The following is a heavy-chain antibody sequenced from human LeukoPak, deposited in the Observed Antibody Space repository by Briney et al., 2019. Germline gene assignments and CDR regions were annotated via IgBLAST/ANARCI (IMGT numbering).Heavy chain of an antibody. CDR1: GFTFSTYG. CDR3: ATPLDYYDRSDSHQGGD. CDR2: IKHDGSEK. D-gene: IGHD3-22*01. V-gene: IGHV3-7*03. J-gene: IGHJ4*02. Sequence: GGSLRLSCAASGFTFSTYGMNWVRQAPGKGLESVANIKHDGSEKNYVDSVKGRFTISRDNAKNSLYLQMNSLRAEDTAVYYCATPLDYYDRSDSHQGGDWGQGTLVTVSS.